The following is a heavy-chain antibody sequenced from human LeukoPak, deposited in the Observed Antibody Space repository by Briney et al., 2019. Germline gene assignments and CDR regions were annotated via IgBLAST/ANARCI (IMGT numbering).Heavy chain of an antibody. D-gene: IGHD4-17*01. V-gene: IGHV3-33*01. J-gene: IGHJ4*02. CDR2: IWYDGSNK. CDR3: ARDLTGATVTTYFDY. Sequence: GRSLRLSCAASGFTFSSYVMHWVRQAPGKGLDWVAVIWYDGSNKYYADSVKGRFTISRDNSKNTLYLQMNSLRAEDTAVYYCARDLTGATVTTYFDYWGQGTLVTVSS. CDR1: GFTFSSYV.